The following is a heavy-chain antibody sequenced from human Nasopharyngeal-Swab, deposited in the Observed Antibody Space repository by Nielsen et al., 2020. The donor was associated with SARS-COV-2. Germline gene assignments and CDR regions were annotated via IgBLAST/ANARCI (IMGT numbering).Heavy chain of an antibody. D-gene: IGHD2-15*01. CDR2: ISAYNGNT. V-gene: IGHV1-18*01. Sequence: WVRQAPGQGLEWMGWISAYNGNTNYAQKLQGRVTMTTDTSTSTAYMELRSLRSDDTAVYYCARDLPGAFGLVMVVAALDYWGQGTLVTVSS. CDR3: ARDLPGAFGLVMVVAALDY. J-gene: IGHJ4*02.